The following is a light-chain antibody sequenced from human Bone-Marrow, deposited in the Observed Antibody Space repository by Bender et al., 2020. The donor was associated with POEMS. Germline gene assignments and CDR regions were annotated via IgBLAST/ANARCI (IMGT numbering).Light chain of an antibody. CDR2: GGN. V-gene: IGLV1-44*01. J-gene: IGLJ2*01. CDR3: ASGDDSLNGWV. Sequence: QSVLTQPPSASGTPGQRVTISCSGSGSNIGSNTVNWYQHLPGTPPKLLTYGGNQRPSGVPDRFSGSKSDTSASLVISGLQSDDEADYYCASGDDSLNGWVFGGGTKLTVL. CDR1: GSNIGSNT.